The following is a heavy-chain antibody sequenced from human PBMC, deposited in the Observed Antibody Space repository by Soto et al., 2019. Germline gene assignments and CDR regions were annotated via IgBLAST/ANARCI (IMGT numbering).Heavy chain of an antibody. CDR1: NASITSSGYY. Sequence: QVQLQESGPRLVEASQTLSLTCTASNASITSSGYYWSWVRQPPGKRLEWIGYIYHSGSTFYSPSLQTRLTMSVDTSKNQFSLTLRSVTAADTAVYHCARMSGTYYVPDYWREGTLVTVSS. V-gene: IGHV4-31*03. D-gene: IGHD1-26*01. CDR2: IYHSGST. J-gene: IGHJ4*02. CDR3: ARMSGTYYVPDY.